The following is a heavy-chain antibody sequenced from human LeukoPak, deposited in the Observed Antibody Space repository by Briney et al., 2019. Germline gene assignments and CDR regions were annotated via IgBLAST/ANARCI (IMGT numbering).Heavy chain of an antibody. J-gene: IGHJ3*02. CDR1: GFTFSNAW. Sequence: GGSLRLSCAASGFTFSNAWLSWVRQAPGKRLEWVGRIKSKTDGGTTDYAAPVKGRFTISRDDSKNTLYLQMNSLKTEDTAVYYSTTSRRTYYYDSSGYYLNGFDIWGQGTMVTVSS. CDR2: IKSKTDGGTT. CDR3: TTSRRTYYYDSSGYYLNGFDI. D-gene: IGHD3-22*01. V-gene: IGHV3-15*01.